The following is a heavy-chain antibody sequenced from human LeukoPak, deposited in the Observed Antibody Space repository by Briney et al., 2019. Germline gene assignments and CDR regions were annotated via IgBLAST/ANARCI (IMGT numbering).Heavy chain of an antibody. CDR1: GFTFSSYG. D-gene: IGHD2-15*01. J-gene: IGHJ5*02. Sequence: PWGSLRLSCAASGFTFSSYGMHWVRQAPGKGLEWVAFIRYDGSNKYYADSVKGRFTISRDNSKNTLYLQMNSLRAEDTAVYYCAKDQGYCSGGSCYSHWFDPWGQGTLVTVSS. CDR3: AKDQGYCSGGSCYSHWFDP. V-gene: IGHV3-30*02. CDR2: IRYDGSNK.